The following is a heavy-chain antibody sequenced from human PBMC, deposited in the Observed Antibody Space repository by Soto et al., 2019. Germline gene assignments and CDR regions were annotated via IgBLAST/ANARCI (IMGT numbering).Heavy chain of an antibody. CDR3: ARDARGIAVAENYFDY. J-gene: IGHJ4*02. CDR2: INPNSGGT. D-gene: IGHD6-19*01. CDR1: GYTFTGYY. V-gene: IGHV1-2*02. Sequence: GASVKVSCKASGYTFTGYYMHWVRQAPGQGLEWMGWINPNSGGTNYAQKFQGRVTMTRDTSISTAYMELSRLRSDDTAVYYCARDARGIAVAENYFDYWGQGTLVTVSS.